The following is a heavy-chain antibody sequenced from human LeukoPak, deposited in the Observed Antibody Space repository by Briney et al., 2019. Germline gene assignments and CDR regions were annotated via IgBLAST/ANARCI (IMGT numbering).Heavy chain of an antibody. V-gene: IGHV1-2*02. Sequence: ASVKVSCKASGYTFTSYDINWVRQAPGQGLEWMGWINPNSGGTNYAQKFQGRVTMTRDTSISTAYMELSRLRSDDTAVYYCARAPYCSGGSCPIDYWGQGTLVTVSS. D-gene: IGHD2-15*01. CDR2: INPNSGGT. CDR3: ARAPYCSGGSCPIDY. CDR1: GYTFTSYD. J-gene: IGHJ4*02.